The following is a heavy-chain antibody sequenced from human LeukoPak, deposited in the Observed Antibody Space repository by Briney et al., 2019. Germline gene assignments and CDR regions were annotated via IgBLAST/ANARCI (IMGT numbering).Heavy chain of an antibody. V-gene: IGHV1-8*01. J-gene: IGHJ6*02. Sequence: ASVKVSCKASGYTFTSYDINWVRQATGQGLEWMGWMNPNSGNTGYAQKFQGRVTMTRNTSISTAYMELSGLRSEDTAVYYCARGGRITIFGVVISYYYGMDVWGQGTTVTVSS. CDR1: GYTFTSYD. CDR3: ARGGRITIFGVVISYYYGMDV. CDR2: MNPNSGNT. D-gene: IGHD3-3*01.